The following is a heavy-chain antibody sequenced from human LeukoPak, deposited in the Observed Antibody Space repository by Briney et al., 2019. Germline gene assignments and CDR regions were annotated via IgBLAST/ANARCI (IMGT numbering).Heavy chain of an antibody. D-gene: IGHD6-13*01. CDR2: IRYDGSNK. CDR3: AKDLGAAAVKPSNWFDP. CDR1: GFTFSSYG. J-gene: IGHJ5*02. V-gene: IGHV3-30*02. Sequence: GGSLRLSCAASGFTFSSYGMHWVRQAPGEGLEWVAFIRYDGSNKYYADSVKGRFTISRDNSKNTLYLQMNSLRAEDTAVYYCAKDLGAAAVKPSNWFDPWGQGTLVTVSS.